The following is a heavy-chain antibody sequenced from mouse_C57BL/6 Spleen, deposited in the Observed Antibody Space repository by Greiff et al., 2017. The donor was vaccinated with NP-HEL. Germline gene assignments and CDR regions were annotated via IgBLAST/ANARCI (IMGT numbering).Heavy chain of an antibody. J-gene: IGHJ4*01. V-gene: IGHV1-55*01. Sequence: VQLQQPGAELVKPGASVKMSCKASGYTFTSYWITWVKQRPGQGLEWIGDIYPGSGSTNYNEKFKSKATLTVDTSSSTAYMQLSSLTSEDSAVYYCARENDGYYKAMDYWGQGTSVTVSS. CDR3: ARENDGYYKAMDY. CDR2: IYPGSGST. CDR1: GYTFTSYW. D-gene: IGHD2-3*01.